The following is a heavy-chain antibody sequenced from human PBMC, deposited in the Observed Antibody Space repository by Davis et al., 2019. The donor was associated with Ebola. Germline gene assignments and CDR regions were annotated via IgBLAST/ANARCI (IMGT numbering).Heavy chain of an antibody. Sequence: SETLSLTCNVNGGSLSGYSWSWIRQSPGKGLEWIGEFAHSGSSNYNPSLKSRVSILGDTSKNQFSLELTSVTAADTATYYCARVIFSGWYYAFDIWGQGTMVIVSS. J-gene: IGHJ3*02. V-gene: IGHV4-34*01. CDR3: ARVIFSGWYYAFDI. CDR2: FAHSGSS. CDR1: GGSLSGYS. D-gene: IGHD6-13*01.